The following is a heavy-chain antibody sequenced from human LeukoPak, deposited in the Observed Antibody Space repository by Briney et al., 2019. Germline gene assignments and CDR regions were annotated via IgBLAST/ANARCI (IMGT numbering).Heavy chain of an antibody. J-gene: IGHJ4*02. V-gene: IGHV4-39*01. D-gene: IGHD6-19*01. Sequence: PSETLSLTCTISGDSISSSSYYWGWIRQPPGKGLEWIGDIYYRGSTYYNPSLKSRVTISVDTSKNQFSLKLSSVTAADTAVYYCARPNSSGYNYFDYWGQGTLVTVSS. CDR2: IYYRGST. CDR1: GDSISSSSYY. CDR3: ARPNSSGYNYFDY.